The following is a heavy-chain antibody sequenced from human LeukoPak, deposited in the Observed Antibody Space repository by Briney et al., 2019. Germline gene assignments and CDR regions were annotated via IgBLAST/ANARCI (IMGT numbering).Heavy chain of an antibody. J-gene: IGHJ4*02. CDR1: GGTFSSYA. CDR2: MNPNSGNT. V-gene: IGHV1-8*03. D-gene: IGHD5-12*01. Sequence: ASVKVSCKASGGTFSSYAISWVRQAPGQGLEWMGWMNPNSGNTGYAQKFQGRVTITRNTSISTAYMELSSLRSEDTAVYYCARGTGATIGFDYWGQGTLVTVSS. CDR3: ARGTGATIGFDY.